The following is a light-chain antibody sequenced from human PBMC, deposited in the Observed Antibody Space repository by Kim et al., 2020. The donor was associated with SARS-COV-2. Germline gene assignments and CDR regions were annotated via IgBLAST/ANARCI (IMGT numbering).Light chain of an antibody. J-gene: IGKJ2*01. CDR1: ASVAFHY. CDR2: AAS. Sequence: SPGERATLSCGASASVAFHYLSWDHQTPGQAPPLLIYAASIRATGTPARFSGSGSGTDFSLTIERLEPEDFAIYYCQQYGSSPPYTFGQGTKLEI. CDR3: QQYGSSPPYT. V-gene: IGKV3-20*01.